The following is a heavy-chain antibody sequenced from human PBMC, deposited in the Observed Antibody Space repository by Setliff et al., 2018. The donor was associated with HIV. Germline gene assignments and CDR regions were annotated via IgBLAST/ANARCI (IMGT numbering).Heavy chain of an antibody. J-gene: IGHJ6*02. CDR2: INSNTYGGTT. D-gene: IGHD1-1*01. CDR1: GFTFGDYA. CDR3: ARGKSGFETTGIDYGMDL. V-gene: IGHV3-49*04. Sequence: PGGSLRLSCTASGFTFGDYAMTWVRQAPGKGLEWVGFINSNTYGGTTQYAASVKDRFTISRDNSKSIAYLQMNTLRSDDTAVYYCARGKSGFETTGIDYGMDLWGQGTTVTVSS.